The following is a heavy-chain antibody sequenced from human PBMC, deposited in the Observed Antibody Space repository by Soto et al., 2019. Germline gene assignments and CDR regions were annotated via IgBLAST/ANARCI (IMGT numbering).Heavy chain of an antibody. Sequence: SDTLSLTCTVSGRSISSAGHSWGWLRHSPGKGLEGIGDSYHSGSSYYNPSLQSRVPLSVDPSKAQFPLPPPSVTAPATAVSFGARARYYDWCFDLWGLGTPVTVSS. CDR3: ARARYYDWCFDL. D-gene: IGHD3-9*01. CDR1: GRSISSAGHS. J-gene: IGHJ4*02. V-gene: IGHV4-30-2*06. CDR2: SYHSGSS.